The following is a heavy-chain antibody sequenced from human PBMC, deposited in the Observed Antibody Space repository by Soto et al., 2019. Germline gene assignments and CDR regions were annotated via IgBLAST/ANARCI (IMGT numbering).Heavy chain of an antibody. D-gene: IGHD3-3*01. J-gene: IGHJ6*03. V-gene: IGHV1-18*01. CDR3: ARDPLYDFWSGPSPPYYMDV. CDR2: ISAYNGNT. Sequence: ASVKVSCKASGYTFTSYGISWVRQAPGQGLEWMGWISAYNGNTNYAQKLQGRVTMTTDTSTSTAYMELRSLRSDDTAVYYCARDPLYDFWSGPSPPYYMDVWGKGTTVTVSS. CDR1: GYTFTSYG.